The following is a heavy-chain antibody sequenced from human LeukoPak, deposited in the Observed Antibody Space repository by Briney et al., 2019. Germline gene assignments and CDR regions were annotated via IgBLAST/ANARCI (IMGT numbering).Heavy chain of an antibody. V-gene: IGHV1-2*02. J-gene: IGHJ5*02. CDR1: VYTFTGYY. Sequence: ASVTVSCKASVYTFTGYYMHWVRQGPGQGLEWRGWSNPNSGGTNYAQKIQGRVTMTRDTSISTAYMELSRLSSDDTAVYYCARDPQQRLANWFDPWGQGTLVTVSS. D-gene: IGHD6-25*01. CDR3: ARDPQQRLANWFDP. CDR2: SNPNSGGT.